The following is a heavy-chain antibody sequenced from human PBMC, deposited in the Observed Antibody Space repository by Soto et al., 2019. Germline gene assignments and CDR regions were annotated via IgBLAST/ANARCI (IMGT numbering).Heavy chain of an antibody. CDR1: GGTFSSYA. CDR2: IIPIFGTA. J-gene: IGHJ6*02. Sequence: SVKVSCKASGGTFSSYAISWVRQAPGQGPEWMGGIIPIFGTANYAQKFQGRVTITADESTSTAYMELSSLRSEDTAVYYCARVNFWSGYYNVDYYYYGMDVWGQGTTVTVSS. CDR3: ARVNFWSGYYNVDYYYYGMDV. V-gene: IGHV1-69*13. D-gene: IGHD3-3*01.